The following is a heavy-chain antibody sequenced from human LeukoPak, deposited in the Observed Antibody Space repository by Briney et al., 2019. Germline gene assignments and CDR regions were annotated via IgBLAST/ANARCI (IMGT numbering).Heavy chain of an antibody. D-gene: IGHD2-21*02. CDR1: GFTFSSYA. J-gene: IGHJ4*02. V-gene: IGHV3-64*01. CDR3: ARSRVTEGVYYFDY. Sequence: GGSLRLSCAASGFTFSSYAMHWVRQAPGKGLEYVSAISSNGGSTYYANSVKGRFTISRDNSKNTLYLQMGSLRAEDMAVYYCARSRVTEGVYYFDYWGQGTLVTVTS. CDR2: ISSNGGST.